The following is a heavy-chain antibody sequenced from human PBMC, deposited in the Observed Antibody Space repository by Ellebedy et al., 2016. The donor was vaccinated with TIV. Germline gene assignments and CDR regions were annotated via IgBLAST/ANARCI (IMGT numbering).Heavy chain of an antibody. V-gene: IGHV4-59*08. D-gene: IGHD3-10*01. J-gene: IGHJ2*01. CDR1: GSSNHYY. CDR3: ATNMVRGVIKAIRYLDL. CDR2: IYYNGGT. Sequence: MPSETLSLTCTVAGSSNHYYWSWIRQPPGKGLEWIGYIYYNGGTNYNPSLRSRVTISVDTSKNQSSLKLSSVTTADTAVYYCATNMVRGVIKAIRYLDLWGRGTLVTVSS.